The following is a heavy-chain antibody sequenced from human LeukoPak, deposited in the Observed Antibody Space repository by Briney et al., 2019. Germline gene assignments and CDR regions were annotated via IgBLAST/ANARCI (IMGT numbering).Heavy chain of an antibody. Sequence: PGGSLRLSCAASGFTFSIYAMHWVRQAPGKGLEWVAAIAFDGNNKYYADSVKGRFAISRDNSKNTLYLQMNSLRAEDAAVYYCARKSGSQGYFDYWGQGTLVTVSS. D-gene: IGHD1-26*01. CDR2: IAFDGNNK. J-gene: IGHJ4*02. CDR1: GFTFSIYA. V-gene: IGHV3-30*09. CDR3: ARKSGSQGYFDY.